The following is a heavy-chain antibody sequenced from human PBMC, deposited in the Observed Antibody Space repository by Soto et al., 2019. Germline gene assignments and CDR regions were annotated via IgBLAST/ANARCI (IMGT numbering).Heavy chain of an antibody. J-gene: IGHJ5*02. CDR2: IYYSGST. Sequence: SETLSLTCTGSRGSISSYSWSWIRQPPGQGLEWIGYIYYSGSTNYNPSLKRRVTISVDTSKNQFSLKLSSVTAADTAVYYCARALRRYQLLSVGNWFDPWGQGTLVTVS. CDR3: ARALRRYQLLSVGNWFDP. CDR1: RGSISSYS. D-gene: IGHD2-2*01. V-gene: IGHV4-59*01.